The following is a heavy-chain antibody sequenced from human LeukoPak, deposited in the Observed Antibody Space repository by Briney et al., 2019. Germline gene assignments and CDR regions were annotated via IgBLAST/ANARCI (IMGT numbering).Heavy chain of an antibody. Sequence: SETLSLTCTVSNGSISSSSYYWGWIRQPPGKGLEWIGSIYYSGTTYYNPSLKSRVTISLDTSKNQFSLKLSSVTAADTAVYYCARRITMTNYNWFDPWGQGTLVTVSS. J-gene: IGHJ5*02. CDR1: NGSISSSSYY. CDR3: ARRITMTNYNWFDP. CDR2: IYYSGTT. D-gene: IGHD3-22*01. V-gene: IGHV4-39*07.